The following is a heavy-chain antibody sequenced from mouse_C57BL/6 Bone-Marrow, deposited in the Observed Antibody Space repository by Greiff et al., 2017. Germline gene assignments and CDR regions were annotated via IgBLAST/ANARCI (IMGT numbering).Heavy chain of an antibody. J-gene: IGHJ3*01. V-gene: IGHV14-4*01. D-gene: IGHD1-1*01. CDR3: TTLYYYGSEAWFAY. CDR2: IDPENGDT. CDR1: GFNIKDDY. Sequence: EVKLVESGAELVRPGASVKLSCTASGFNIKDDYMHWVKQRPEQGLEWIGWIDPENGDTEYASKFQGKATITADTSSNTAYLQLSSLTSEDTAVYYCTTLYYYGSEAWFAYWGQGTLVTVSA.